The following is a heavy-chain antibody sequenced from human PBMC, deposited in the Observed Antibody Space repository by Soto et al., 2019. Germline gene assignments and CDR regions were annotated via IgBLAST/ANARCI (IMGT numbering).Heavy chain of an antibody. CDR2: ISYDGSNK. V-gene: IGHV3-30-3*01. CDR3: ARDRDIVLMVYAMVY. D-gene: IGHD2-8*01. Sequence: GGSLRLSCAASGFTFSSYAMHWVRQAPGKGLEWVAVISYDGSNKYYADSVKGRFTISRGNSKNTLYLQMNSLRAEDTAVYYCARDRDIVLMVYAMVYWGQGTLVTVSS. J-gene: IGHJ4*02. CDR1: GFTFSSYA.